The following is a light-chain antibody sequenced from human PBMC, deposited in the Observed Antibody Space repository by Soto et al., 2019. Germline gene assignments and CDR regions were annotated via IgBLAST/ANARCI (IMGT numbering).Light chain of an antibody. J-gene: IGKJ4*01. CDR1: QNISTN. CDR2: SAS. CDR3: QQRSNWPPV. Sequence: DIVMTQSPATLSVSPGERATLSCRASQNISTNLAWYQQKPGQAPRLLLLSASSRLSDIPARFSGSGSGTDFTLTISSLEPEDFAVYYCQQRSNWPPVLGGGTKVDIK. V-gene: IGKV3-15*01.